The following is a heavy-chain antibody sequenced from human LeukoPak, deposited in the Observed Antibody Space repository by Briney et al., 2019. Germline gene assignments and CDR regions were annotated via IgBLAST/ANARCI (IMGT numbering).Heavy chain of an antibody. CDR1: GFTFSSYS. CDR3: ASWGGDYDILTGYYWLGFDP. J-gene: IGHJ5*02. D-gene: IGHD3-9*01. CDR2: IYYSGST. V-gene: IGHV4-39*07. Sequence: PGGSLRLSCAASGFTFSSYSMNWVRQAPGKGLEWIGSIYYSGSTYYNPSLKSRVTISVDTSKNQFSLKLSSVTAADTAVYYCASWGGDYDILTGYYWLGFDPWGQGTLVTVSS.